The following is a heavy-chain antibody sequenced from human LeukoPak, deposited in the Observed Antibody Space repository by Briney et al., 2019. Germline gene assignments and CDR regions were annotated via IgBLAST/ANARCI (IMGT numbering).Heavy chain of an antibody. D-gene: IGHD3-10*01. CDR2: INPSSGGT. V-gene: IGHV1-46*01. J-gene: IGHJ4*02. CDR3: AREPRPPGSVNYGPGFDY. CDR1: GYTFTSHY. Sequence: GASVKVTCKASGYTFTSHYMHWVRQAPGQGLEWMGIINPSSGGTSYTQKFQGRVTMTRDTSTSTVYVELGSLRSEDSAVYYCAREPRPPGSVNYGPGFDYWGQGSLVTVSS.